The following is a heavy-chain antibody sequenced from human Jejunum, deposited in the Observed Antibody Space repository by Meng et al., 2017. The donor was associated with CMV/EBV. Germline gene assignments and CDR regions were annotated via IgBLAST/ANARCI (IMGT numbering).Heavy chain of an antibody. CDR2: LRYDGSNK. Sequence: QGQLVGAGGGVVQLGGALTLSFEASGFTLSIYGMHWVRQAPGKGLEWVAFLRYDGSNKYYTESVRGRFTISRDNSKNTLYLQMNNLRVEDTAVYFCARRVEWSDCWGQGTLVTVSS. J-gene: IGHJ4*02. V-gene: IGHV3-30*02. CDR1: GFTLSIYG. CDR3: ARRVEWSDC. D-gene: IGHD3-3*01.